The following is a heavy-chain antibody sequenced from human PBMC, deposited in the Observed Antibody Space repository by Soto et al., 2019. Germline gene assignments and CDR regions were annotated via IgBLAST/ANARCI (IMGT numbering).Heavy chain of an antibody. Sequence: PGGSLRLSCAASGFTFSSYAMSWVRQAPGKGLEWVSAISGSGGSTYYADSVKGRFTISRDNSKNTLYLQMNSLRAEDTAVYYCAKDRYPYSYGSCFDYWGQGTLVTVSS. V-gene: IGHV3-23*01. CDR3: AKDRYPYSYGSCFDY. J-gene: IGHJ4*02. D-gene: IGHD5-18*01. CDR2: ISGSGGST. CDR1: GFTFSSYA.